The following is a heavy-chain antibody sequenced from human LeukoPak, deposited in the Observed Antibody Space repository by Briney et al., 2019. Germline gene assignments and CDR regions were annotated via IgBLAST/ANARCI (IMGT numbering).Heavy chain of an antibody. V-gene: IGHV3-33*08. Sequence: GGSLRLSCAASGFTFSSYAMSWVRQAPGKGLEWVALIWYDGSNKYYADSVKGRFTISRDNSKNTLYLQMSSLRAEDTAVYYCARGVRAWELPSEGFDYWGQGTLVTVSS. CDR3: ARGVRAWELPSEGFDY. D-gene: IGHD1-26*01. J-gene: IGHJ4*02. CDR1: GFTFSSYA. CDR2: IWYDGSNK.